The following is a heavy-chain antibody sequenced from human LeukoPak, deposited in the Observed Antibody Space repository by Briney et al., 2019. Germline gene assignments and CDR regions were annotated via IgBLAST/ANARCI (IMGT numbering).Heavy chain of an antibody. V-gene: IGHV3-53*01. CDR2: MYGGGTT. Sequence: PGEPLTLSCAAYGFTVSSNHMSWVRQAPGKGLEWVSVMYGGGTTNQEDSVKSRFTISRDNSKNPLYLQMNSLRADDTAVYYCATAGGLVRGVGAFDIWGQGTMVTVSS. CDR1: GFTVSSNH. J-gene: IGHJ3*02. CDR3: ATAGGLVRGVGAFDI. D-gene: IGHD3-10*01.